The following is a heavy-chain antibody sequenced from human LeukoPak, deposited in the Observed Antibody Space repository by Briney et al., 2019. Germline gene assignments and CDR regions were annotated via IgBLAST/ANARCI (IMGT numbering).Heavy chain of an antibody. V-gene: IGHV3-23*01. CDR3: AKGSSAGRPYYFDY. CDR1: GNYW. CDR2: ISISGSKT. Sequence: QPGGSLRLSCAASGNYWMHWVRQVPGKGLEWVSAISISGSKTYYADSVKGRFTISRDNSKNTLYLQMNSLRAEDTAMYYCAKGSSAGRPYYFDYWGQGTLVTVSS. J-gene: IGHJ4*02. D-gene: IGHD3-10*01.